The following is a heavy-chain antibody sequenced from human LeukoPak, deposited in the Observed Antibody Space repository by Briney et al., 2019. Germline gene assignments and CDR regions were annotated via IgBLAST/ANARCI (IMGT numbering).Heavy chain of an antibody. Sequence: ASVKVSCKASGYTFTGYYMHWVRQAPGQGLEWMGRINPNSGGTDYAQKFQGRVTMTRDTSISTAYMELSRLRSDDTAVYYCARGRPLRYCSGGSCYPDAFDIWGQGTMVTVSS. CDR3: ARGRPLRYCSGGSCYPDAFDI. V-gene: IGHV1-2*06. D-gene: IGHD2-15*01. CDR2: INPNSGGT. J-gene: IGHJ3*02. CDR1: GYTFTGYY.